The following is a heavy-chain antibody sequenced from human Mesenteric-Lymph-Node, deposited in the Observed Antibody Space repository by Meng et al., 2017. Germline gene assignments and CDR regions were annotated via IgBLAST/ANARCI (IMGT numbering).Heavy chain of an antibody. CDR3: ARIATQWLVAIDY. Sequence: ASVKVSCKASGYTFTGYYMHWVRQAPGQGLEWMGWINPNSGGTNYAQKFQGRVTMTRDTSTSTAYMELSRLRSDDTAVYYCARIATQWLVAIDYWGQGTLVTVSS. CDR1: GYTFTGYY. D-gene: IGHD6-19*01. V-gene: IGHV1-2*02. CDR2: INPNSGGT. J-gene: IGHJ4*02.